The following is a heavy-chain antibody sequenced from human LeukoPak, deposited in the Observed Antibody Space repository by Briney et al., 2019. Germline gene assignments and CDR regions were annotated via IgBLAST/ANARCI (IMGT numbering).Heavy chain of an antibody. J-gene: IGHJ3*02. CDR3: ARGRDHAFDI. CDR1: GLAFSSSA. CDR2: SSASSSDV. V-gene: IGHV3-48*01. Sequence: PGGSLRLSCAASGLAFSSSAMNWVRQTPGKGLEGLSYSSASSSDVYYADSVKGRFTISRDNAKRSLYLQMNSLTAEDTAIYFCARGRDHAFDIWGQGTRVTVSS.